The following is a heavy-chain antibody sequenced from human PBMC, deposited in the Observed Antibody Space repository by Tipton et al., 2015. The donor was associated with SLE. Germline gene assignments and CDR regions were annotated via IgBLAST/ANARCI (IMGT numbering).Heavy chain of an antibody. CDR2: IYYSGRT. J-gene: IGHJ2*01. CDR3: ARTNLQESLVDWYFDL. D-gene: IGHD5-24*01. Sequence: TLSLTCTVSGGSISSSNNYWDWIRQPPGKGLEWIGTIYYSGRTDYNPSLKGRVTMSVDTSMNQFSLKLSSVTAADTAVYYCARTNLQESLVDWYFDLWGRGTLVTVSP. CDR1: GGSISSSNNY. V-gene: IGHV4-39*07.